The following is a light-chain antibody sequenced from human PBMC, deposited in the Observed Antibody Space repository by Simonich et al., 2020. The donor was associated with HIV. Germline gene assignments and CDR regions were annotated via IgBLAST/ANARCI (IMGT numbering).Light chain of an antibody. CDR1: QSLVHSDGNTY. J-gene: IGKJ3*01. CDR2: KVS. CDR3: MQGTHWPFT. Sequence: DVVMTQSPLSLPVTLGQPASISCRSSQSLVHSDGNTYLNWFKQRPGQSPRRLFYKVSNRDSVVPDRFSGSGSGTDFTLKISRVEAEDVGIYYCMQGTHWPFTFGPGTKVDIK. V-gene: IGKV2-30*02.